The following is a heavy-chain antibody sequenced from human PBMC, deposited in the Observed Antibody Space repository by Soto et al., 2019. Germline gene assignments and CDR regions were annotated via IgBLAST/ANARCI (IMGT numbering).Heavy chain of an antibody. J-gene: IGHJ6*02. V-gene: IGHV3-21*01. Sequence: GGSLRLSCAASGFTFSSYSMNWVRQAPGKGLEWVSSISSSSSYIYYADSVKGRFTISRDNAKNSLYLQMNSLRAEDTAVYYCARDPDTAMKTYYGMDVWGQRTTVTVSS. D-gene: IGHD5-18*01. CDR1: GFTFSSYS. CDR3: ARDPDTAMKTYYGMDV. CDR2: ISSSSSYI.